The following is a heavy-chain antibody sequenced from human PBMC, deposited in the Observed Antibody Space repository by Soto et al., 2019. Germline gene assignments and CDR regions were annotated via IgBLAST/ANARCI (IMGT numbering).Heavy chain of an antibody. V-gene: IGHV4-39*01. D-gene: IGHD2-15*01. CDR2: FYYSGST. J-gene: IGHJ4*02. CDR1: GGSISSSTYY. Sequence: SETLSLTCTVSGGSISSSTYYWGWIRQPPGKGLEWIGSFYYSGSTYYNPSLKSRVTISVDTSKNQFSLKLGSVTAADTAVYYCARHNIVVVVAAFDYGYFDSWGQGTLVTVSS. CDR3: ARHNIVVVVAAFDYGYFDS.